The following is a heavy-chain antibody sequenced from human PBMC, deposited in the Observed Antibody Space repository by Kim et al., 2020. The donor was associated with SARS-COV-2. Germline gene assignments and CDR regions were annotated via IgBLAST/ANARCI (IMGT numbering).Heavy chain of an antibody. CDR2: IYSDGST. CDR1: GLIVSGNY. D-gene: IGHD1-26*01. Sequence: GGSLRLSCAASGLIVSGNYMSWVRQAPGKGLEWVSVIYSDGSTSYIESVKGRFTISRDNSKNTLYLQMNSLRVEDTAVYYCARVYFINWFDPWGQGTLVT. J-gene: IGHJ5*02. CDR3: ARVYFINWFDP. V-gene: IGHV3-66*01.